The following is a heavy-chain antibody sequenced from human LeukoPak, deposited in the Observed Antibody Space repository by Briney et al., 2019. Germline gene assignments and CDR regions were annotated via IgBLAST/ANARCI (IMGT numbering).Heavy chain of an antibody. CDR3: ARSYDFWSGYYQYFDY. CDR2: ISAYNGNT. Sequence: GASVKASCKASGYTFTSYGISWVRQAPGQGLEWMGWISAYNGNTNYAQKLQGRVTMTTDTSTSTAYMELRSLRSDDTAVYYCARSYDFWSGYYQYFDYWGQGTLVTVSS. V-gene: IGHV1-18*01. J-gene: IGHJ4*02. CDR1: GYTFTSYG. D-gene: IGHD3-3*01.